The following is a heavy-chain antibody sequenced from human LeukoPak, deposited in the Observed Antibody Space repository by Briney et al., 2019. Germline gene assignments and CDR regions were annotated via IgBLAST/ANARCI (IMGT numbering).Heavy chain of an antibody. V-gene: IGHV3-30*18. CDR3: AKLVVGATDQDY. Sequence: GGSLRLSCAASGFTFSSYGMHWVRQAPGKGLEWVAVISYDGSNKYYADSVKGRFTISRDNSKNTLYLQMNSLRAEDTAVYYCAKLVVGATDQDYWGQRTLVTVSS. D-gene: IGHD1-26*01. J-gene: IGHJ4*02. CDR2: ISYDGSNK. CDR1: GFTFSSYG.